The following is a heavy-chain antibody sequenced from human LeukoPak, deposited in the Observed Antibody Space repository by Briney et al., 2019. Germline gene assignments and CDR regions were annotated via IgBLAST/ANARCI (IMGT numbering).Heavy chain of an antibody. D-gene: IGHD5-24*01. CDR1: GGSISSYY. J-gene: IGHJ6*03. CDR2: IYTSGST. CDR3: ARSVEMATPRHYYYYYMDV. Sequence: PSETLSLTCTVSGGSISSYYWSWIRQPPGKGLEWIGCIYTSGSTNYNPSLKSRVTISVDTSKKQFSLKLDSVTAADRAVYYCARSVEMATPRHYYYYYMDVWGKGTTVTVSS. V-gene: IGHV4-4*09.